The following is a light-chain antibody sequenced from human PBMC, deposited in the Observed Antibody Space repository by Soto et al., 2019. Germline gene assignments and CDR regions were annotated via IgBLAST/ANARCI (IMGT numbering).Light chain of an antibody. CDR3: QQYDNLRIT. Sequence: DIQMTPSPSSLSATVRDSVTIXXRASQSISSYLNWYQQKPGKAPKPXIYAASSLQSGVPSRFSGSGSGTDFTLTISSLQPEDFATYYCQQYDNLRITFGQGTRLEIK. CDR2: AAS. CDR1: QSISSY. J-gene: IGKJ5*01. V-gene: IGKV1-39*01.